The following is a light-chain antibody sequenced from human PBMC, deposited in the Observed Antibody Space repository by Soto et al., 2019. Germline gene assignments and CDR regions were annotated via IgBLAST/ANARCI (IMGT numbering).Light chain of an antibody. J-gene: IGKJ4*01. V-gene: IGKV3-15*01. CDR3: QQYNNWPPNT. CDR2: GAS. CDR1: QSVSSN. Sequence: EIVMTQSPATLSVSPGERATLSCRASQSVSSNLAWYQQKPGQAPRLLIYGASTRATGIPARFSGSGSGTEFTLTISSLQSEDFAVYYCQQYNNWPPNTFGGGTKVENK.